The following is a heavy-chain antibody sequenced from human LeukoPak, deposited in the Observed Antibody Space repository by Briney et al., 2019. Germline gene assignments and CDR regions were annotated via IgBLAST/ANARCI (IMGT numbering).Heavy chain of an antibody. Sequence: GASLRLSCEASGFIFSNYAMSWVRQAPGQGLEWVSAITGGGDNTWYADSVKGRFTISRDNSKNTVSLQMNSLRAEDTAMYYCAKDVRPLRGYSYGTLDYWGQGILVTVSS. V-gene: IGHV3-23*01. J-gene: IGHJ4*02. D-gene: IGHD5-18*01. CDR3: AKDVRPLRGYSYGTLDY. CDR1: GFIFSNYA. CDR2: ITGGGDNT.